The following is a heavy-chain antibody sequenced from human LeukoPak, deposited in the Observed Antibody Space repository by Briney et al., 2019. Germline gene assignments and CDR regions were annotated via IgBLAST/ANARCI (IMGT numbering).Heavy chain of an antibody. CDR2: ISSSSSYI. CDR3: ARGPIAARRAFDI. D-gene: IGHD6-6*01. CDR1: GFTFSSYS. Sequence: PGGSLRLSCAASGFTFSSYSMNWVRQAPGKGLEWVSSISSSSSYIYYADSVKGRFTISRDNAKNSLYLQMNSLRSEDMAVYYCARGPIAARRAFDIWGQGTMVTVSS. J-gene: IGHJ3*02. V-gene: IGHV3-21*01.